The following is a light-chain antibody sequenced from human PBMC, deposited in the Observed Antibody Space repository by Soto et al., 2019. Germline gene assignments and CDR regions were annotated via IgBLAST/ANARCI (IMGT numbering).Light chain of an antibody. J-gene: IGKJ4*01. V-gene: IGKV1-9*01. CDR3: QQLNTYPLT. Sequence: DIQLTQSPSFLSASVRDRVTITCRASQVLSSYLAWYQQKPGKAPKLLIYGVSTLQSGVPSRFSGSGSGTEFTLTISTLQPEDVATYDCQQLNTYPLTFGGGTKVEIK. CDR2: GVS. CDR1: QVLSSY.